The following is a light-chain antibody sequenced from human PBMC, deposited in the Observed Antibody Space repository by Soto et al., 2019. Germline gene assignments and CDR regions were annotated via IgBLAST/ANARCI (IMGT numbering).Light chain of an antibody. J-gene: IGKJ2*01. CDR3: LQYNSYSYT. V-gene: IGKV1-5*03. CDR2: KAS. CDR1: HSIDVW. Sequence: DIPMTQSPSTLSASIGDRVTITCRASHSIDVWLAWYQQKPGKAPNLLIYKASTLQGGVPSRFSGSGAGTDFSLTISSLQPDDFATYYCLQYNSYSYTFGQGTKLEIK.